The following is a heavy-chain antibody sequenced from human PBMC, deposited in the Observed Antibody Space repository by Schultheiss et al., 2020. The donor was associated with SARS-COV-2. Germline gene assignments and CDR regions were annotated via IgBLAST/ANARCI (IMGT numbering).Heavy chain of an antibody. J-gene: IGHJ6*02. D-gene: IGHD3-3*01. V-gene: IGHV4-34*01. Sequence: SQTLSLTCTVYGGSFSGYYWSWIRQPPGKGLEWIGYIYYSGSTNYNPSLKSRVTISVDTSKNQFSLKLSSVTAADTAVYYCARGAFTIFGVADYYGMDVWGQGTTVTVSS. CDR2: IYYSGST. CDR3: ARGAFTIFGVADYYGMDV. CDR1: GGSFSGYY.